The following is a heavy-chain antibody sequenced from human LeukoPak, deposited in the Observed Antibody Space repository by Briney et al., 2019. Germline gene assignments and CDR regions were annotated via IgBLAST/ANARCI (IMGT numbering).Heavy chain of an antibody. V-gene: IGHV4-30-4*01. D-gene: IGHD2-21*01. Sequence: SETLSLTCTVSGGSISSGDYYWSWIRQPPGKGLEWIGYIFYTGSTYYNPSLKSRVTISVDTSKNQFSLKLSSVTAADTAVYYCASFYQAYYFDYWGQGTLVSVSS. J-gene: IGHJ4*02. CDR3: ASFYQAYYFDY. CDR1: GGSISSGDYY. CDR2: IFYTGST.